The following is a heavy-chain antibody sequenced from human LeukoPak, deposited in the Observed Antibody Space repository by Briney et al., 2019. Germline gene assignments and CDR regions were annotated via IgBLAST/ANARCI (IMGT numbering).Heavy chain of an antibody. CDR3: ALPPRYCSSTSCYGGAFDI. J-gene: IGHJ3*02. CDR1: GYTSTGYY. Sequence: ASVKVSCKASGYTSTGYYMHWVRQAPGQGLEWMGWINPNSGGTNYAQKFQGRVTMTRDTSISTAYMELSRLRSDDTAVYYCALPPRYCSSTSCYGGAFDIWGQGTMVTVSS. D-gene: IGHD2-2*01. CDR2: INPNSGGT. V-gene: IGHV1-2*02.